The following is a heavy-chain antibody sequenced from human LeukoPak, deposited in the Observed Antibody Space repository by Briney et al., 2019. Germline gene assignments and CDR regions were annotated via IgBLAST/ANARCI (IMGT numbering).Heavy chain of an antibody. V-gene: IGHV1-8*02. Sequence: GASVKVSCKASGYTFTSYGISWVRQAPGQGLEWMGWMNPNSGNTDYAQKFQGRVTMTRNTSISTAYMELSSLRSDDTAVYYCARDGRDSPNWIPGYFDYWGQGTLVTVSS. CDR2: MNPNSGNT. J-gene: IGHJ4*02. CDR1: GYTFTSYG. CDR3: ARDGRDSPNWIPGYFDY. D-gene: IGHD1-1*01.